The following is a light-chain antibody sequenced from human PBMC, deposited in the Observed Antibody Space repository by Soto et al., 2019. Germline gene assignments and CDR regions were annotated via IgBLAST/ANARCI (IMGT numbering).Light chain of an antibody. CDR2: GHS. Sequence: QSVLTQPPSVSGAPGQRVTISCTGSSSNIGAGYDVHWYQQLPGTAPKLLIYGHSNRPSGVPDRFSGSKSGTSASLAITGLQAEDEADYYCQSYDSSLSGYYVFGTGTKSPS. CDR3: QSYDSSLSGYYV. CDR1: SSNIGAGYD. J-gene: IGLJ1*01. V-gene: IGLV1-40*01.